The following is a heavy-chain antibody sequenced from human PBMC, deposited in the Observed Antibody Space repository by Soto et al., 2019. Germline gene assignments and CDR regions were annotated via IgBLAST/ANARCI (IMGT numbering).Heavy chain of an antibody. CDR1: GGSMSTYY. J-gene: IGHJ4*02. CDR3: AGGDWYIDY. CDR2: IYYSGST. V-gene: IGHV4-59*01. D-gene: IGHD2-21*02. Sequence: VQLQESGPGLVKPSETLSLTCTVSGGSMSTYYWSWFRQPPGKGLEWIGYIYYSGSTDYNPSLKSRVPIAVDTSNNPFSLKLSSVTAADTAVYYCAGGDWYIDYGGQGTLFTVSS.